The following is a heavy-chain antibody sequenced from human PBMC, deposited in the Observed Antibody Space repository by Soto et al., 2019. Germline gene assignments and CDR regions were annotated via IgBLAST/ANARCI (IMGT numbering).Heavy chain of an antibody. CDR1: GGSFSGYY. D-gene: IGHD3-3*01. Sequence: SETLSLTCAVYGGSFSGYYWSFIRQPPGKWLEWIGEINHSGSTNYNPSLKSRVTISVDTSKNQFSLKLSSVTAADTAVYYCARGGDYDFWSGYYNWFDPWGQGTLVTVSS. V-gene: IGHV4-34*01. CDR3: ARGGDYDFWSGYYNWFDP. CDR2: INHSGST. J-gene: IGHJ5*02.